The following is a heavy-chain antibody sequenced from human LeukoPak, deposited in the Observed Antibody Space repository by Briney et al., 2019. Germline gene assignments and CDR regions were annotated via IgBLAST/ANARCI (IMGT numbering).Heavy chain of an antibody. CDR1: GFTFSSYA. Sequence: PGGSLRLSCAGSGFTFSSYAMSWVRQAPGKGLEWVSGIGGSGGGTYYADSVKGRFTISRDNSKNTLYLQMNSLRAEDTAVYYCAKRGYDISGYYGYFDHWGQGNLVTVSS. V-gene: IGHV3-23*01. CDR3: AKRGYDISGYYGYFDH. CDR2: IGGSGGGT. D-gene: IGHD3-22*01. J-gene: IGHJ4*02.